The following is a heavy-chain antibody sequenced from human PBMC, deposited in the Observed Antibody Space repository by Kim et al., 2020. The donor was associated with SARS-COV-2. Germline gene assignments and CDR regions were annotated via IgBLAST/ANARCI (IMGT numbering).Heavy chain of an antibody. CDR3: ASGKSKGWFGESRYYSGMEV. J-gene: IGHJ6*02. CDR2: IIPIFGTA. Sequence: SVKVSCKASGGTFSSYAISWVRQAPGQGLEWMGGIIPIFGTANYAQKFQGRVTITADESTSTAYMELSSLRSEDTAVYYCASGKSKGWFGESRYYSGMEVSGQGATVTVSS. CDR1: GGTFSSYA. V-gene: IGHV1-69*13. D-gene: IGHD3-10*01.